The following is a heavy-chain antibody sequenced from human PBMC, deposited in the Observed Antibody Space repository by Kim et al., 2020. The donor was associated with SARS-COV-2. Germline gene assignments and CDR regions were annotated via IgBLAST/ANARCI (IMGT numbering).Heavy chain of an antibody. V-gene: IGHV3-23*01. CDR1: GFTFSSYA. CDR2: ISGSGGST. D-gene: IGHD6-13*01. Sequence: GGSLRLSCAASGFTFSSYAMSWVRQAPGKGLEWVSAISGSGGSTYYADSVKGRFTISRDNSKNTLYLQMNSLRAEDTAVYYCANVGTAAGIGVVDYWGQGTLVTVSS. J-gene: IGHJ4*02. CDR3: ANVGTAAGIGVVDY.